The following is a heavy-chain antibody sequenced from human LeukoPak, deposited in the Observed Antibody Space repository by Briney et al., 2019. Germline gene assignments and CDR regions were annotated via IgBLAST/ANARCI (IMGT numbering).Heavy chain of an antibody. CDR3: AKGGGSYPAPFDY. D-gene: IGHD1-26*01. CDR1: GFTFSSYS. J-gene: IGHJ4*02. V-gene: IGHV3-48*01. Sequence: PGGSLRLSCAASGFTFSSYSMNWVRQAPGKGPEWVSYINNRGTTIYYADSVKGRFTISRDNSKNTLYLQMNSLRAEDTAVYYCAKGGGSYPAPFDYWGQGTLVTVSS. CDR2: INNRGTTI.